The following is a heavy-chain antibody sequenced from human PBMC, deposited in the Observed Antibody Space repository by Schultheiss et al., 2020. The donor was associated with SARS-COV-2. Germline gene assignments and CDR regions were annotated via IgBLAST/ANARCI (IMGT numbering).Heavy chain of an antibody. D-gene: IGHD6-19*01. V-gene: IGHV1-2*04. Sequence: ASVKVSCKVSGGTFSAYAFSWVRQAPGQGLEWMGWIDPNSGGTNYAQKFQGWVTMTRDTSISTAYMELRSLRSDDTAVYYCARDIPYSSGWFAADYWGQGTLVTVSS. CDR3: ARDIPYSSGWFAADY. CDR1: GGTFSAYA. CDR2: IDPNSGGT. J-gene: IGHJ4*02.